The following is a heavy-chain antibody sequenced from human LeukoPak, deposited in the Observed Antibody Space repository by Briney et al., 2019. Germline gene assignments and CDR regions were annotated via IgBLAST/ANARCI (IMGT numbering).Heavy chain of an antibody. J-gene: IGHJ4*02. CDR3: ARVREDDYEGFDY. D-gene: IGHD4-17*01. V-gene: IGHV3-30-3*01. CDR1: GFTFSSYA. Sequence: QPGRSLRLSCAASGFTFSSYAMHWVRQAPGKGLEWVVVISYDGSNKYYADSVKGRFTISRDNSKNTLYLQMNSLRAEDTAVYYCARVREDDYEGFDYWGQGTLVTVSS. CDR2: ISYDGSNK.